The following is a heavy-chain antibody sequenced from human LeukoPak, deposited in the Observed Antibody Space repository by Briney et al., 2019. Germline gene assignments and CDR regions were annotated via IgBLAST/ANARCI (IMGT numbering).Heavy chain of an antibody. J-gene: IGHJ4*01. CDR2: IYYSEST. Sequence: KASETLSLTCTVSGVSISSSSYYWGWIRQPPGEGLEWIGSIYYSESTYYNSSLKSRVTISVDTSKNQVSLKLNSVTAADSAMYYCAKSGGYGLIDYWGQGTLVTVSS. CDR3: AKSGGYGLIDY. CDR1: GVSISSSSYY. V-gene: IGHV4-39*01. D-gene: IGHD1-26*01.